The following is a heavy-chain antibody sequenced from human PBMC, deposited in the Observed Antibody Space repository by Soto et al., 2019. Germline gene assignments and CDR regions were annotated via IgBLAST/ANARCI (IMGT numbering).Heavy chain of an antibody. CDR1: GYTFTSYG. CDR2: ISAYNGNT. CDR3: ARDPQLPFSITIFGVGAYNWFDP. Sequence: NKRGASVKVSCKASGYTFTSYGISWVRQAPGQGLEWMGWISAYNGNTNYAQKLQGRVTMTTDTSTSTAYMELRSLRSDDTAVYYCARDPQLPFSITIFGVGAYNWFDPWGQGTLVTVSS. D-gene: IGHD3-3*01. V-gene: IGHV1-18*01. J-gene: IGHJ5*02.